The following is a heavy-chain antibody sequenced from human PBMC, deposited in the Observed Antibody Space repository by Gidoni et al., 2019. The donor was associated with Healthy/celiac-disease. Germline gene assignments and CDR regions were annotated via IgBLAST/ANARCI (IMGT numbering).Heavy chain of an antibody. D-gene: IGHD2-2*01. CDR1: VFTFSDYY. CDR3: ARERRYCSSTSCSTEAFDI. Sequence: VQLVESGGGLVKPGWSLRLSFAASVFTFSDYYLCWIRQAPGKGLEWVSYISSSSSYTNYADSVKGRFTISRDNAKNSLYLQMNSLRAEDTAVYYCARERRYCSSTSCSTEAFDIWGQGTMVTVSS. J-gene: IGHJ3*02. CDR2: ISSSSSYT. V-gene: IGHV3-11*05.